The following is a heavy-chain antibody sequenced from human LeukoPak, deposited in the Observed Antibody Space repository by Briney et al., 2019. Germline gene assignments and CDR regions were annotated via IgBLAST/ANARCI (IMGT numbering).Heavy chain of an antibody. CDR3: ARGGASSRYFDF. CDR1: GGSISSYY. CDR2: IYYSGST. V-gene: IGHV4-59*01. Sequence: SETLSLTCTVSGGSISSYYWSWIRQPPGKGLEWIGYIYYSGSTNYNPSLKSRVTISVDTSKNQFSLKLSSVTAADTAVYYCARGGASSRYFDFWGQGTLVTVSS. J-gene: IGHJ4*02. D-gene: IGHD6-13*01.